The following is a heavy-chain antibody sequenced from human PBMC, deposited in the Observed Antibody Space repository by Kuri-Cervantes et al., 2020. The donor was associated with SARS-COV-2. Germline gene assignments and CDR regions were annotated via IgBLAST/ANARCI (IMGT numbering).Heavy chain of an antibody. CDR2: LNGYNDNT. Sequence: ASVKVSCKASGYTFTNYGISWVRQAPGQGLAWMGWLNGYNDNTKYAQKLQGRVTMTTDTSTSTAYMELRSLRSDDTAVYYCARGIVVVVAAMGYFDYWGQGTLVTVSS. J-gene: IGHJ4*02. D-gene: IGHD2-15*01. V-gene: IGHV1-18*04. CDR3: ARGIVVVVAAMGYFDY. CDR1: GYTFTNYG.